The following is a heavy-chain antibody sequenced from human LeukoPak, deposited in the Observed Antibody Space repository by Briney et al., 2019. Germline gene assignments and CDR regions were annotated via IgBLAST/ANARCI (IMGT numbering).Heavy chain of an antibody. CDR1: GYTFTGYY. CDR3: ARPYSGSYYEGFDY. J-gene: IGHJ4*02. Sequence: ASVKVSCKASGYTFTGYYMHWVRQAPGQGLEWMGWINPNSGGTNYAQKFQDRVTMTRDTSISTAYMELSRLRSDDTAVYYCARPYSGSYYEGFDYWGQGTLVTVSS. CDR2: INPNSGGT. D-gene: IGHD1-26*01. V-gene: IGHV1-2*02.